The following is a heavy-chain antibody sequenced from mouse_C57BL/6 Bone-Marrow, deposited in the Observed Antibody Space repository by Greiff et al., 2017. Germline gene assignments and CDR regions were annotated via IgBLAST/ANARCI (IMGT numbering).Heavy chain of an antibody. CDR2: IDPENGDT. CDR1: GFNIKDDY. Sequence: EVQLQQSGAELVRPGASVKLSCTASGFNIKDDYMHWVKQRPEQGLEWIGWIDPENGDTEYASKFQGKATITADTSSNTAYLQLSILTSEDTAVYYCTSTIWFAYWGQGTLVTVSA. V-gene: IGHV14-4*01. J-gene: IGHJ3*01. D-gene: IGHD2-1*01. CDR3: TSTIWFAY.